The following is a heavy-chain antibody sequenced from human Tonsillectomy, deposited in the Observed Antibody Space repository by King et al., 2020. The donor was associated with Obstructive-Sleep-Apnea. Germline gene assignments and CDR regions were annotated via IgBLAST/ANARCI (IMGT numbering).Heavy chain of an antibody. Sequence: VQLQHWGAGLLKPSETLSLTCAVLGGSFRDYYWSWIRQPPGEGLEWIGEINHSGGTNYNPSLKSRVTISVDTSRNQFSLKLNSVTAADTAVYYCARGSGAAAVNWFDPWGQGTLVTVSS. J-gene: IGHJ5*02. V-gene: IGHV4-34*01. CDR1: GGSFRDYY. CDR3: ARGSGAAAVNWFDP. CDR2: INHSGGT. D-gene: IGHD6-13*01.